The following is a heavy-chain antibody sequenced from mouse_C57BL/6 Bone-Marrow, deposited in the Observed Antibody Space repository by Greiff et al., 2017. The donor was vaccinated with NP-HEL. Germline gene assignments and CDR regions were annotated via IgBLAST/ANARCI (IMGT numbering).Heavy chain of an antibody. Sequence: DVMLVESGGGLVKPGGSLKLSCAASGFTFSSYTMSWVRQTPEKRLEWVATISGGGGNTYYPDSVKGRFTISRDNAKNTLYLQMSSLRSEDTAVYYCARRNWDWYFDVWGTGTTVTVSS. D-gene: IGHD4-1*01. CDR3: ARRNWDWYFDV. CDR2: ISGGGGNT. CDR1: GFTFSSYT. J-gene: IGHJ1*03. V-gene: IGHV5-9*01.